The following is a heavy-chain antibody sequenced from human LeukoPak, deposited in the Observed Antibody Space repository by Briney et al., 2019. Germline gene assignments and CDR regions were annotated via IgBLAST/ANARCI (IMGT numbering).Heavy chain of an antibody. CDR1: GYTFTSYG. Sequence: ASVKVSCKASGYTFTSYGISWVRQAPGQGLEWVGWISAYNGNTNYAQKLQGRVTMTTDTSTSTAYMELRSLRSDDTAVYYCARVGRYDFWSGYSSYYYYYMDVWGKGTTVTVSS. J-gene: IGHJ6*03. V-gene: IGHV1-18*01. D-gene: IGHD3-3*01. CDR3: ARVGRYDFWSGYSSYYYYYMDV. CDR2: ISAYNGNT.